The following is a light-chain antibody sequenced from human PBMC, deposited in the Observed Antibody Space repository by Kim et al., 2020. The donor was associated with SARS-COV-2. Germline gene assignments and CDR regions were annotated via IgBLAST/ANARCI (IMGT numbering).Light chain of an antibody. Sequence: DTVMTQSPATLSASPGERATLSCRASQSVTSNLAWYQQKPGQAPRLLVYGASTRATGVLTRFSGSGSGTEFTLTISSLQSEDFAIYYCLQYNNWPPLTFGGGTKVDIK. V-gene: IGKV3-15*01. J-gene: IGKJ4*01. CDR1: QSVTSN. CDR3: LQYNNWPPLT. CDR2: GAS.